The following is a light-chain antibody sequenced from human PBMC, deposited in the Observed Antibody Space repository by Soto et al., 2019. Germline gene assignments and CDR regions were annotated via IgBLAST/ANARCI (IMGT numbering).Light chain of an antibody. Sequence: ESVLTQSPGTLSLSKGERATLSCRASQSVSSSYLAWYQQKPGQAPRLLIYGASSRATGIPDRFSGSGSGTDFTLTISRLEPEDFAVYYCQQYGSSPPLTFGGGTNVDIK. CDR1: QSVSSSY. J-gene: IGKJ4*01. CDR2: GAS. CDR3: QQYGSSPPLT. V-gene: IGKV3-20*01.